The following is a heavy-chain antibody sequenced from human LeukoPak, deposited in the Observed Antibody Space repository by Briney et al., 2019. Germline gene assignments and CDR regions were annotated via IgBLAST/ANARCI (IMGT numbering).Heavy chain of an antibody. CDR3: TRVQAGRAGLMDV. Sequence: GGSLRLSCAASGFTFSSYNMKWVRQAPGKGLEWVALISIASTYKYYADSVKGRFTISRDNAKNSLYLQMNSLRAEDTALYYCTRVQAGRAGLMDVWGRGTTVTVSS. CDR2: ISIASTYK. V-gene: IGHV3-21*01. D-gene: IGHD6-13*01. CDR1: GFTFSSYN. J-gene: IGHJ6*02.